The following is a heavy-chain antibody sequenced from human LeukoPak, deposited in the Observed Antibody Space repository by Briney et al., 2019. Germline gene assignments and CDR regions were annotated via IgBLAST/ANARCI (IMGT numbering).Heavy chain of an antibody. J-gene: IGHJ4*02. CDR2: IYSGGST. CDR3: ARGTRMTPFDH. D-gene: IGHD1-14*01. CDR1: GFTVSSNY. Sequence: GGSLRLSCAASGFTVSSNYMSWVRQAPGKGLEWVSVIYSGGSTYYADSVKGRFTISRDNSKNTLYLQMNSLRAEDTAVYYCARGTRMTPFDHWGQGTLVTVSS. V-gene: IGHV3-53*01.